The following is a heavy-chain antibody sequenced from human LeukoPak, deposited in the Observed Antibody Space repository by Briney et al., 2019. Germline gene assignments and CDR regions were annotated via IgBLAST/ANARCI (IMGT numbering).Heavy chain of an antibody. CDR3: VRDGATRLEFDY. CDR2: ISAGSTYI. Sequence: GGSLRLSCAASGFTFNDYSMNWVRQAPGKGLEWVSSISAGSTYIHYADSVKGRFTISRDNARNSLFMQMNSLRAEDTAVYYCVRDGATRLEFDYWGQGTLVTVSS. CDR1: GFTFNDYS. V-gene: IGHV3-21*01. D-gene: IGHD4/OR15-4a*01. J-gene: IGHJ4*02.